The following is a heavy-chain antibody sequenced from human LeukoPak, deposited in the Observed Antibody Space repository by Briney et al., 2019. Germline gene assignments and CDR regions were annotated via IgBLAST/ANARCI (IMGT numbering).Heavy chain of an antibody. V-gene: IGHV3-23*01. D-gene: IGHD3-22*01. Sequence: PGGSLRLSCAASGFTFSSYAMYWVRQAPGKGLEWVSGIFGSGGSTHYADSVKGRFTISRDNSKNTLYLQMNSLRAEDTAVYYCAKAGTTYYYDSSGYYLFLYYFDYWGQGTLVTVSS. CDR2: IFGSGGST. J-gene: IGHJ4*02. CDR1: GFTFSSYA. CDR3: AKAGTTYYYDSSGYYLFLYYFDY.